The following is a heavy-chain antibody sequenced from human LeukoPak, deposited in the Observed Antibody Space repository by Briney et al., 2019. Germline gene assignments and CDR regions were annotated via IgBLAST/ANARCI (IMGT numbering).Heavy chain of an antibody. CDR2: INHSGYT. CDR1: GGSFSGYY. V-gene: IGHV4-34*01. CDR3: ARGRAGSGLMIN. Sequence: SETLSLTCAVYGGSFSGYYWNWIRQPPGRGLKWIGEINHSGYTNYNPSLKSRVTISVDTSKNQFSLKVSSVTAADTAVYYCARGRAGSGLMINWGQGTLVTVSS. D-gene: IGHD2-8*01. J-gene: IGHJ4*02.